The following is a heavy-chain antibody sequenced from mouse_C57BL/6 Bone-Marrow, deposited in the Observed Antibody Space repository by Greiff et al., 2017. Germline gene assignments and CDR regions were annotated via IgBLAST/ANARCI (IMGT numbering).Heavy chain of an antibody. CDR2: IDPSDSYT. CDR3: ARPLYYYGRGFAY. V-gene: IGHV1-69*01. CDR1: GYTFTSYW. J-gene: IGHJ3*01. Sequence: QVQLQQSGAELVMPGASVKLSCKASGYTFTSYWMHWVKQRPGQGLEWIGEIDPSDSYTNYNQKFKGKSTLTVDKSSSTAYMQLSSLTSEDSAVYYCARPLYYYGRGFAYWGQGTLVTVSA. D-gene: IGHD1-1*01.